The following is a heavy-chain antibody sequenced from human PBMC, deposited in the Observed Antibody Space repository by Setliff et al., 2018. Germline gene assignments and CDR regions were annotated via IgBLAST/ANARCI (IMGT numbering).Heavy chain of an antibody. D-gene: IGHD3-3*01. CDR3: ARERTNFGILVINGWFDP. CDR2: VSASGST. V-gene: IGHV4-4*07. CDR1: GASISDYY. J-gene: IGHJ6*04. Sequence: LSLTCTVSGASISDYYWTWIRQPAGKELEWIGRVSASGSTTYNPSLKSRVTMSVDTSKNQIPLNLTPVTAADTAMDFCARERTNFGILVINGWFDPWGKGTTVTVSS.